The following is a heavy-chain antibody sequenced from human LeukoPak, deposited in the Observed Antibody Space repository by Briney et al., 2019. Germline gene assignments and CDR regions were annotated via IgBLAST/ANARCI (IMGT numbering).Heavy chain of an antibody. D-gene: IGHD1-26*01. CDR2: INQDETTI. CDR1: GFSFGNYF. Sequence: HPGGSLRLSCAASGFSFGNYFMHWVRQAPGKGLIWVSRINQDETTIYYADSVKGRFTISRDNVGSSLYLEMNSLSVEDTALYYCTRVLSGTHNAFDLWGQGTLITVSS. CDR3: TRVLSGTHNAFDL. J-gene: IGHJ3*01. V-gene: IGHV3-74*01.